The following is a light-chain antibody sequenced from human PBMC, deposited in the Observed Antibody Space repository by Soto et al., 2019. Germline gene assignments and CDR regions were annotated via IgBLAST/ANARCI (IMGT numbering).Light chain of an antibody. CDR2: DVS. Sequence: QSALTQPASVSGSPGQSITISCTGTSSDVGGYNYVSWYQQHPGKAPKLMIHDVSDRPPGVSNRFSGSKSGSTASLTISGLQAEDEADYYCNSYTSSSPYVVFGGGTKLTVL. CDR3: NSYTSSSPYVV. CDR1: SSDVGGYNY. J-gene: IGLJ2*01. V-gene: IGLV2-14*01.